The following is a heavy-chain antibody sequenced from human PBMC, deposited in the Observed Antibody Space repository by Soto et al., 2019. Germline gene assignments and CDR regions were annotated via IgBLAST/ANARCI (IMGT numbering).Heavy chain of an antibody. V-gene: IGHV4-39*01. J-gene: IGHJ5*02. CDR1: GGSISSSSYY. Sequence: LAPTCTVSGGSISSSSYYLGWNRQPPGKGLQWIVSIYYSARTYYNPSLKSRDTISVDTSKNQFSLKLTSVTATDTAVYSCPRQMSPIRYVVVGSDTDESCFHPWVRGPMFAVSS. CDR2: IYYSART. CDR3: PRQMSPIRYVVVGSDTDESCFHP. D-gene: IGHD2-21*01.